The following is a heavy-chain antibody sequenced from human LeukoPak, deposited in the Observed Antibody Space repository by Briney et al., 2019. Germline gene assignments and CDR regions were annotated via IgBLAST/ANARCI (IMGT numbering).Heavy chain of an antibody. CDR3: ARESDSSWGF. CDR2: ISDDSGKI. Sequence: GGSLRLSCAASEFTCSRYAMSWVRQAPGKGLEWVSAISDDSGKIYYADSVKGRFIISRDNSKNTLYLQVNSLRAEDTAVYYCARESDSSWGFWGRGTLVTVSS. J-gene: IGHJ1*01. CDR1: EFTCSRYA. V-gene: IGHV3-23*01. D-gene: IGHD6-6*01.